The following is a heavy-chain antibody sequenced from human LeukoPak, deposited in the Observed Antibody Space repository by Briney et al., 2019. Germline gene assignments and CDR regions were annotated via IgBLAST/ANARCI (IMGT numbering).Heavy chain of an antibody. J-gene: IGHJ2*01. D-gene: IGHD7-27*01. CDR2: IIPIFGTA. CDR1: GGTFSSYA. V-gene: IGHV1-69*05. Sequence: VASVKVSCKASGGTFSSYAISWVRQAPGQGLEWMGGIIPIFGTANYAQKFQGRVTITTDESTSTVYMDLSSLRSEDTAVYICARSVNWGSPHYWYFDLWGRGTLVAVTS. CDR3: ARSVNWGSPHYWYFDL.